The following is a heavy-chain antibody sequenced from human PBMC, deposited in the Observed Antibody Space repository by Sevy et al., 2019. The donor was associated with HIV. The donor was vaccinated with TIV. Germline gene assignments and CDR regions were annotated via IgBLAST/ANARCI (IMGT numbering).Heavy chain of an antibody. CDR2: IKQDGSEI. J-gene: IGHJ4*02. CDR3: ARDFEQLVRFDY. CDR1: GFTFSSYW. D-gene: IGHD6-6*01. Sequence: GSLRLSCAASGFTFSSYWMSWVRQAPGKGLEWVANIKQDGSEIYYVDSVRGRFTISRDNAKNSLYLQMNSLRAEDTAVYYCARDFEQLVRFDYWGQGTLVTVSS. V-gene: IGHV3-7*01.